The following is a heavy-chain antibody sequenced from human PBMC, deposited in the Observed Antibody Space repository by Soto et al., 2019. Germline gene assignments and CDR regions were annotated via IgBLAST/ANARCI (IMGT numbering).Heavy chain of an antibody. J-gene: IGHJ6*02. CDR3: AKQEGTPGYYYGMDV. CDR2: ISYDGSNK. Sequence: GGSLRLSCAASGLTFSSYGMDWVRQAPGKGLEWVAVISYDGSNKYYADSVKGRFTISRDNSKNTLYLQMNSLRAEDTAVYYCAKQEGTPGYYYGMDVWGQGTTVTVSS. CDR1: GLTFSSYG. V-gene: IGHV3-30*18.